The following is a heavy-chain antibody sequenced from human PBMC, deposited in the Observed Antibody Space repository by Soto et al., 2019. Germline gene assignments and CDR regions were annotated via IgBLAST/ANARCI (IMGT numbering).Heavy chain of an antibody. V-gene: IGHV1-46*01. D-gene: IGHD3-3*01. CDR1: GYTFTTNY. CDR2: INPNSGST. J-gene: IGHJ6*02. Sequence: ASVKVSCKASGYTFTTNYMHWVRQAPGQGLEWMGIINPNSGSTTYAQKFQGRVTMTRDTSTSTVYMELSSLRSEDTAVYYCAREDFGVIHGNMDVWGQGTTVTVSS. CDR3: AREDFGVIHGNMDV.